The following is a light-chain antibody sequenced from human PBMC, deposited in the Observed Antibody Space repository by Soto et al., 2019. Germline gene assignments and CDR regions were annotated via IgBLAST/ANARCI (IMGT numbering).Light chain of an antibody. J-gene: IGLJ3*02. CDR1: SSDVGAYNY. CDR3: SSFASSNTWV. V-gene: IGLV2-8*01. Sequence: QYALTQPPSASGSPGQSVTISCTGTSSDVGAYNYVSWYQQHAGKAPKLVIYEVTKRPSGVPDRFSGSKSANTASLTVSGLQAEDEADYYRSSFASSNTWVFGGGTKVTVL. CDR2: EVT.